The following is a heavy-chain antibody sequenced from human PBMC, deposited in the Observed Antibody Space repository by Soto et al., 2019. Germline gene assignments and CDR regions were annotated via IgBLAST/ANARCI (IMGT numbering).Heavy chain of an antibody. CDR1: GFTVSSNY. V-gene: IGHV3-66*01. CDR2: IYSGGST. CDR3: ARGGPLLWFGDRTAEFDP. D-gene: IGHD3-10*01. J-gene: IGHJ5*02. Sequence: EVQLVESGGGLVQPGGSLRLSCAASGFTVSSNYMSWVRQAPGKGLEWVSVIYSGGSTYYADSVKGRFTISRDNSKNTLYLQMNSLRAEDTAVYYCARGGPLLWFGDRTAEFDPWGQGTLVTVSS.